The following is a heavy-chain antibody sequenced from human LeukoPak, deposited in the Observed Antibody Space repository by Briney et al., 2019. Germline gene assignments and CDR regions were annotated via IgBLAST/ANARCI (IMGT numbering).Heavy chain of an antibody. V-gene: IGHV4-39*07. CDR2: IFYSGDT. Sequence: KPSETLSLTCTVSSGSVSNSHYYWAWVRQPPGKGLEWLGSIFYSGDTHYNPSLKSPVTISIDTSKNQFSLKVSSVTAADTAVYYCARYGVSGYDRLDSSAYYFDYWGQGTLVTVSS. D-gene: IGHD5-12*01. CDR3: ARYGVSGYDRLDSSAYYFDY. CDR1: SGSVSNSHYY. J-gene: IGHJ4*02.